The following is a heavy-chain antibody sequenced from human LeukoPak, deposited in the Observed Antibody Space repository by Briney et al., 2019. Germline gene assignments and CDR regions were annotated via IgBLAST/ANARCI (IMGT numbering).Heavy chain of an antibody. CDR1: GFTFSSYA. J-gene: IGHJ4*02. Sequence: PGGSLRLSCAASGFTFSSYAMSWVRQAPGKGLEWVSAISGSGGSTYYADSVKGRFTISRDNSKDTLYLQMNSLRAEDTAVYYCAKTNYDFWSGYSALDYWGQGTLVTVSS. CDR3: AKTNYDFWSGYSALDY. V-gene: IGHV3-23*01. CDR2: ISGSGGST. D-gene: IGHD3-3*01.